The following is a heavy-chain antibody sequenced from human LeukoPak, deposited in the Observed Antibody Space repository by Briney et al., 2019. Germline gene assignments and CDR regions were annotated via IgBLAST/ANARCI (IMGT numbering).Heavy chain of an antibody. D-gene: IGHD4-23*01. Sequence: PGGSLRLSCVASGFIFSDYAMHWVRQAPGKGLEWMAIISHDATNEYHADSVKGRFTISRDNSKNTLYLQMNSLIPEDTAVYLCARDFGGLRWNYYFAYWGQGTLVTVSS. J-gene: IGHJ4*02. CDR2: ISHDATNE. CDR3: ARDFGGLRWNYYFAY. V-gene: IGHV3-30*04. CDR1: GFIFSDYA.